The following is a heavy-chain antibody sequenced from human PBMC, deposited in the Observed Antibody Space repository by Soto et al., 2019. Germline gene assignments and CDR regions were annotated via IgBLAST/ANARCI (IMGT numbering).Heavy chain of an antibody. CDR2: CRNKANSYST. J-gene: IGHJ1*01. CDR1: GFTFSDHY. V-gene: IGHV3-72*01. Sequence: EVQLVESGGGLVQPGGSLRLSCAASGFTFSDHYMDWVRQAPGKGLEWVGRCRNKANSYSTEYAASVKGRFTISRDDSENSLHLQMNSLKTEDTAVYYCTRVCLPPARDFQHWGQGTMVTVSS. CDR3: TRVCLPPARDFQH.